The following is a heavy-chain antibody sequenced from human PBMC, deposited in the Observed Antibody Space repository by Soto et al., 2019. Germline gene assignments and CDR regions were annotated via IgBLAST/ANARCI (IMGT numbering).Heavy chain of an antibody. CDR2: IIPIFGTA. Sequence: GASVKGSCKASGCTFSSYAISWVRQAPGQGLEWMGGIIPIFGTANYAQKFQGRVTITADESTSTAYMELSSLRSEDTAVYYCASLDTAMVDDAFDIWGQGTMVTVSS. CDR3: ASLDTAMVDDAFDI. CDR1: GCTFSSYA. J-gene: IGHJ3*02. V-gene: IGHV1-69*13. D-gene: IGHD5-18*01.